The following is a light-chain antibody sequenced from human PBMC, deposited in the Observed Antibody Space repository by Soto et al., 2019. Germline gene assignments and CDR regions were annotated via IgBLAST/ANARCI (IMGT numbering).Light chain of an antibody. CDR3: QQRNMWPRT. J-gene: IGKJ1*01. V-gene: IGKV3-11*01. Sequence: EIVLIQSPATLSLSPGERSTLSCMAIQSINSGLAWYQQRPCKAPRLLIYDASNRAPGIPARFGGSGSGADFTLSISSLEPEDFEVYHCQQRNMWPRTFGQGAKVDIK. CDR1: QSINSG. CDR2: DAS.